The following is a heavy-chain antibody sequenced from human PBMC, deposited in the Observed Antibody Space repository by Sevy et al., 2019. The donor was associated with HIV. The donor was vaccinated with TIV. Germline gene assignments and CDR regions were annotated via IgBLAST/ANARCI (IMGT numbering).Heavy chain of an antibody. Sequence: GGSLRLSCAASGFIFSDYYMGWIRQAPGKGLEWISYISTVGTTIYSADSVKGRLTISRDNARKILSLQMHSLREEDTAVYYCARDVPGRLWDKNGGSIDFWGQGTLVTVSS. V-gene: IGHV3-11*04. CDR1: GFIFSDYY. D-gene: IGHD3-16*01. CDR3: ARDVPGRLWDKNGGSIDF. CDR2: ISTVGTTI. J-gene: IGHJ4*02.